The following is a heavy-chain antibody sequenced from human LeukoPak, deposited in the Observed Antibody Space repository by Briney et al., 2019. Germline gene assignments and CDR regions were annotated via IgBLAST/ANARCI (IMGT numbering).Heavy chain of an antibody. CDR3: ARSKGTYYYDSSGREMDV. J-gene: IGHJ6*02. CDR2: IYSGGST. V-gene: IGHV3-66*01. D-gene: IGHD3-22*01. Sequence: GGSLRLSCAASGFTVSSNYMSWVRQAPGKGLEWVSVIYSGGSTYYADPVKGRFTISRDNSKNTLYLQMNSLRAEDTAVYYCARSKGTYYYDSSGREMDVWGQGTTVTVSS. CDR1: GFTVSSNY.